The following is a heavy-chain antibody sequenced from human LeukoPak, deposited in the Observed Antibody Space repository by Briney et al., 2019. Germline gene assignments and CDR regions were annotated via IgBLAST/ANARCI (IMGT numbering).Heavy chain of an antibody. CDR3: ARGGRAVAGVRFYYNGMDV. Sequence: AGGSLRLSCAAFGFKFDDYGMSWVRQAPGKGLEWVSSINWDGGSTGYADSVKGRFTISRDNAKKSLYLQMNSLRDEDTALYYCARGGRAVAGVRFYYNGMDVWGQGTTVTVSS. CDR1: GFKFDDYG. J-gene: IGHJ6*02. V-gene: IGHV3-20*04. CDR2: INWDGGST. D-gene: IGHD6-19*01.